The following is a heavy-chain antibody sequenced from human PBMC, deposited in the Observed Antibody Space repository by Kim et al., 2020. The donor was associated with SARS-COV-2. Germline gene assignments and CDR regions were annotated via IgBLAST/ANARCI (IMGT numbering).Heavy chain of an antibody. CDR3: AKDYTYYYDSSGYLGY. Sequence: GGSLRHSCAASGFTFDDYAMHWVRQAPGKGLEWVSGISWNSGSIGYADSVKGRFTISRDNAKNSLYLQMNSLRAEDTALYYCAKDYTYYYDSSGYLGYWGQGTLVTVSS. CDR2: ISWNSGSI. CDR1: GFTFDDYA. V-gene: IGHV3-9*01. D-gene: IGHD3-22*01. J-gene: IGHJ4*02.